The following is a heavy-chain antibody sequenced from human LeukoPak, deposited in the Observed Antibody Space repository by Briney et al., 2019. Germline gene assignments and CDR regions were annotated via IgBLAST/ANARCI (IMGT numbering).Heavy chain of an antibody. CDR2: IYPGDSDT. J-gene: IGHJ4*02. CDR3: ARKVAAGVYYFDY. Sequence: GESLKISCKSSGYSFTSYWIGWVRPMPGKGLEWMGIIYPGDSDTRYSPSFQGQVTISADKSISTAYLQWSSLKASDTAMYYCARKVAAGVYYFDYWGQGTLVTVSS. CDR1: GYSFTSYW. D-gene: IGHD6-13*01. V-gene: IGHV5-51*01.